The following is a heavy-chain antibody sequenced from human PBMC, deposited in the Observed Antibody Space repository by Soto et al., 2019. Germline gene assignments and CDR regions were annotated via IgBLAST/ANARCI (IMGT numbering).Heavy chain of an antibody. V-gene: IGHV3-23*01. CDR2: VSGSASNT. CDR3: ANVPIWGGSSMCYREGFDY. D-gene: IGHD2-15*01. CDR1: GFAFSDYA. J-gene: IGHJ4*02. Sequence: VQLLEYGGGLAQPGGSLRLTCAASGFAFSDYAMSWVRPAPGKGLGWVSTVSGSASNTQYAAYAKGRFPISRDNSKNILFLQMGSLRAEDTALYYGANVPIWGGSSMCYREGFDYWGQGTLVIVSS.